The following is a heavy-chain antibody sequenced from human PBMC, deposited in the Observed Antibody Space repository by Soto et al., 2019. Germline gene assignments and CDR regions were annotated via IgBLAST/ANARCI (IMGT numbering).Heavy chain of an antibody. CDR3: VFFFQAEDGIRYTVPVSAFLLNRSSDL. Sequence: KEQEWVSLIQSGGPTYYADSVKGRFTISRDTSENTLHLQMDSLRAEDTAVYYCVFFFQAEDGIRYTVPVSAFLLNRSSDL. J-gene: IGHJ2*01. CDR2: IQSGGPT. D-gene: IGHD3-9*01. V-gene: IGHV3-66*01.